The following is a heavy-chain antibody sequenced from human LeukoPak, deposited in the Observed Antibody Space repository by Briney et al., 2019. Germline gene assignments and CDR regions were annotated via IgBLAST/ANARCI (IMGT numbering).Heavy chain of an antibody. Sequence: GASVKVSCKASGYTFTCYYMHWVRQAPGQGLEWMGWINPNSGGTNYAQKFQGRVTMTRDTSISTAYMELSRLRSDDTAVYYCARDDTHCSGGSCYSPWFDPWGQGTLVTVSS. CDR3: ARDDTHCSGGSCYSPWFDP. J-gene: IGHJ5*02. V-gene: IGHV1-2*02. D-gene: IGHD2-15*01. CDR1: GYTFTCYY. CDR2: INPNSGGT.